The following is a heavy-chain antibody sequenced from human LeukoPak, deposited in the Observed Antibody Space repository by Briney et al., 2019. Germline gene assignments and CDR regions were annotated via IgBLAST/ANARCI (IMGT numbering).Heavy chain of an antibody. CDR2: IYYSGST. CDR1: GGSISSYD. V-gene: IGHV4-59*08. J-gene: IGHJ4*02. D-gene: IGHD2-21*02. CDR3: ACTYCGADCSEVERFFDY. Sequence: SETLSLTCTVSGGSISSYDWSWIRHPPGKGLEWIGYIYYSGSTNYNPSLKSRVTISVDTSKNQFSLKLSSVTAADTAVYYCACTYCGADCSEVERFFDYWGQGTLVTVSS.